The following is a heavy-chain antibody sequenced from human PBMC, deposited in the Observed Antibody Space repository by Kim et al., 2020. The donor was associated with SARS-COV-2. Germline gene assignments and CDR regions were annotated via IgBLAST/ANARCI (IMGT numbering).Heavy chain of an antibody. V-gene: IGHV3-30*01. CDR3: AIIVATMGVAFDI. Sequence: YADSVKGRFTISRDNSKNTLYLQMNSLRAEDTAVYYCAIIVATMGVAFDIWGQGTMVTVSS. J-gene: IGHJ3*02. D-gene: IGHD5-12*01.